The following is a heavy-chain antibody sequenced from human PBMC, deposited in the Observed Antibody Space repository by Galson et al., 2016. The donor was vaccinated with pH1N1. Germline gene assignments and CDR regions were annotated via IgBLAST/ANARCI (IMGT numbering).Heavy chain of an antibody. Sequence: LSLTCAVSGGSISSSNWWGWVRQPPGKGLEWIGEIYHSGSTNYNPSLKSRVTISVDKSKNQFSLKLSSVTAADTAVYYCARVVVPAAKNIMDVWGQGTTVTVSS. J-gene: IGHJ6*02. CDR1: GGSISSSNW. V-gene: IGHV4-4*02. CDR2: IYHSGST. D-gene: IGHD2-2*01. CDR3: ARVVVPAAKNIMDV.